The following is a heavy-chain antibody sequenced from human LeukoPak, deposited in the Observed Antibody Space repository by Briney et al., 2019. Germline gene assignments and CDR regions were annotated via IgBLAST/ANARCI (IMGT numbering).Heavy chain of an antibody. Sequence: SETLSLTCTVSGGSISSYYWSWIRQPAGKGLEWIGRIYTSGSTNYNPSLKSRVTMSVDTSKNQFSLKLSSVTAADTAVYYYARGDPCGGDCYNNWFDPWGQGTLVTVSS. D-gene: IGHD2-21*01. CDR1: GGSISSYY. CDR2: IYTSGST. J-gene: IGHJ5*02. CDR3: ARGDPCGGDCYNNWFDP. V-gene: IGHV4-4*07.